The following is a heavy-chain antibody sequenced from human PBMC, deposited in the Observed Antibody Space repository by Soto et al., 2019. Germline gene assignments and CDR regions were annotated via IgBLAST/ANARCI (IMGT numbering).Heavy chain of an antibody. Sequence: GGPKRLSEVVPGVNFSDYCMHWVRKRPGGGLVWVSRIKGDGIVVNYADSLEGRFTISADNAKNMVHLQMDILRAEDTVVYYCARDPALHWFDPWGQATLVTVSS. J-gene: IGHJ5*02. CDR3: ARDPALHWFDP. V-gene: IGHV3-74*01. CDR2: IKGDGIVV. D-gene: IGHD2-2*01. CDR1: GVNFSDYC.